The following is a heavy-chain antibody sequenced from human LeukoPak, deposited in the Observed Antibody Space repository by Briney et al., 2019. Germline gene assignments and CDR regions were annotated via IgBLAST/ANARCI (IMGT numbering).Heavy chain of an antibody. CDR2: INHSEYT. J-gene: IGHJ6*03. CDR3: ARDGYYGSGEVTNYYYMDV. Sequence: SETLSLTCAVYDGSFSGYYWSWIRQPPGKGLEWIGDINHSEYTNYNPSLRSRVTMSVDTSKNQFSLKLNSVTAADTAVYYCARDGYYGSGEVTNYYYMDVWGKGTTVTISS. V-gene: IGHV4-34*01. CDR1: DGSFSGYY. D-gene: IGHD3-10*01.